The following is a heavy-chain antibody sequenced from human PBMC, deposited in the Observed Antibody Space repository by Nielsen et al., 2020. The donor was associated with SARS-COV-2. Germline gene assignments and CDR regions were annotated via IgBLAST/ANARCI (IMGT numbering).Heavy chain of an antibody. CDR3: AIGSGSYYEWFDP. CDR2: FDPEDGET. J-gene: IGHJ5*02. CDR1: GYTLPQLS. D-gene: IGHD1-26*01. V-gene: IGHV1-24*01. Sequence: SVNVPCQVSGYTLPQLSMHWVRQAPGKGLEWMGGFDPEDGETIYAPKFQGRVTMTEDTSTDTAYMELSSLRSEDPAVYYCAIGSGSYYEWFDPWGQGTLVTVSS.